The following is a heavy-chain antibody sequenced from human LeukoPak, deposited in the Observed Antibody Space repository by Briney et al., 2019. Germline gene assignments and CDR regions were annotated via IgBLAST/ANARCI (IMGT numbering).Heavy chain of an antibody. J-gene: IGHJ3*02. Sequence: SETLSLTCTVSGGSISGYYWSWSRQPPGKGVEWIGNLFHTRGAWYKSSLKSRVTTSVDTSKNQFSLKLSSVTAADTAVYYCARCLYYHDSSGYQSPFDAFDIWGQGTMVTVSS. CDR2: LFHTRGA. V-gene: IGHV4-59*12. CDR1: GGSISGYY. CDR3: ARCLYYHDSSGYQSPFDAFDI. D-gene: IGHD3-22*01.